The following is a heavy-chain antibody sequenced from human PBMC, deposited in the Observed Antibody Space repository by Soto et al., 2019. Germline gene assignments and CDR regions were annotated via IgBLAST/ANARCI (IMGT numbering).Heavy chain of an antibody. CDR3: ARTPPPNIAAAFDAYYYYGMDV. Sequence: GGSLRLSCAASGFTVSSNYMSWVRQAPGKGLEWVSVIYSGGSTYYADSVKGRFAISRDNSKNTLYLQMNSLRAEDTAVYYCARTPPPNIAAAFDAYYYYGMDVWGQGTTVTVSS. CDR1: GFTVSSNY. V-gene: IGHV3-53*01. CDR2: IYSGGST. D-gene: IGHD6-13*01. J-gene: IGHJ6*02.